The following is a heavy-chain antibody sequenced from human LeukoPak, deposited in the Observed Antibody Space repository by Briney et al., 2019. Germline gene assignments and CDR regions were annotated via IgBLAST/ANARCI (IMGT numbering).Heavy chain of an antibody. CDR2: INPNSGGT. Sequence: SVKVSCKASGYTFTGYYMHWVRQAPGQGIEWMGWINPNSGGTNYAQKFQGRVTMTRDTSISTAYMELSRLRSDDTAVYYCARDPAIFTMVRGVINNWFDPWGQGTLVTVSS. CDR1: GYTFTGYY. CDR3: ARDPAIFTMVRGVINNWFDP. D-gene: IGHD3-10*01. V-gene: IGHV1-2*02. J-gene: IGHJ5*02.